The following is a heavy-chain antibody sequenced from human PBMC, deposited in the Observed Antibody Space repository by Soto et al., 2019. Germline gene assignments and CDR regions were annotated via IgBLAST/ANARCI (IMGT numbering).Heavy chain of an antibody. CDR2: IDPSDSYT. CDR1: GYSFTSYW. D-gene: IGHD2-2*02. J-gene: IGHJ6*02. V-gene: IGHV5-10-1*01. Sequence: GESLKISCKGSGYSFTSYWISWVRQMPGKGLEWMGRIDPSDSYTNYSPSFQGHVTISADKSISTAYLQWSSLKASDTAMYYCARAFVVVPDAIDYYYGMDVWGQGTTVTVSS. CDR3: ARAFVVVPDAIDYYYGMDV.